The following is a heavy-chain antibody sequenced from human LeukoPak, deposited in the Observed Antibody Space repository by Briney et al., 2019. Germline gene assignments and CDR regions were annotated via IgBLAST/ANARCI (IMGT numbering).Heavy chain of an antibody. CDR3: VKDRDIDY. V-gene: IGHV3-64D*09. J-gene: IGHJ4*02. Sequence: GGSLRLSCSVSGFTISDYAMHWVRQAPGKGLEYASSISSNGGSTYYAESVKGRFTISRDNSKNMLYLQMTSLRVEDTAVYYCVKDRDIDYWGQGSQVTVSS. CDR1: GFTISDYA. CDR2: ISSNGGST.